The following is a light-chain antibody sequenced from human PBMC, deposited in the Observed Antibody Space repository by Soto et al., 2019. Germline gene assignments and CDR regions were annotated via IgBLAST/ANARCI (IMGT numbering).Light chain of an antibody. Sequence: EIVLTQSPGTLSLSPGERATLSCRASQSIGSFFAWYQHKPGQAPRLLIYGASNRATGTPDRFSGSGSGTDFSLTISRLEPEDFAVYYCQQYFNSPQVFGQGTTVEI. CDR1: QSIGSF. V-gene: IGKV3-20*01. CDR2: GAS. J-gene: IGKJ1*01. CDR3: QQYFNSPQV.